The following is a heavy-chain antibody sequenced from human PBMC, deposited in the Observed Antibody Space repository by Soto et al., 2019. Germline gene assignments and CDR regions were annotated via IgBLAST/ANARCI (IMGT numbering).Heavy chain of an antibody. CDR3: ERERTGDPTFFDY. CDR2: IYYSGTT. D-gene: IGHD3-16*01. J-gene: IGHJ4*02. CDR1: GGCFSSGSYY. Sequence: PXEILSLTCTVSGGCFSSGSYYWSWIRQPPGKGLEWIGYIYYSGTTHYNPSLKSRVTISVDTSKKQFSLKLTSVTAADTAVYYCERERTGDPTFFDYWGRGTLVTVSS. V-gene: IGHV4-61*01.